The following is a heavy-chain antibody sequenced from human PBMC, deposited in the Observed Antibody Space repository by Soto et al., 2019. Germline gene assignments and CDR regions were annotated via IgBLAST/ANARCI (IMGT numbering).Heavy chain of an antibody. Sequence: QVPLQESGPGLVKPSETLSLTCTVSGDSINNYYWSWIRQPPGKGLEWVGYSYFSGSTNYNPSLKSRATISVDASRNQFSLKLSSVTAADSAVYYCANFGRGTGYFYGVNVWGPGTTVTVSS. CDR3: ANFGRGTGYFYGVNV. CDR2: SYFSGST. V-gene: IGHV4-4*09. J-gene: IGHJ6*02. CDR1: GDSINNYY. D-gene: IGHD1-1*01.